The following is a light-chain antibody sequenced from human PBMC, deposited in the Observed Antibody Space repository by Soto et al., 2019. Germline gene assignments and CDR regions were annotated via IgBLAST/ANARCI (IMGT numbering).Light chain of an antibody. Sequence: DIQMTQSLSSLSASVGATVTITCRASQSISNSLSCYQQKPGKAPKYLVYVASTLQRGVPSRFSGRGSATDLPLTISSLQPEDVATDYGQHTCCPPYPLGQGTQLEPK. CDR3: QHTCCPPYP. CDR2: VAS. J-gene: IGKJ2*01. V-gene: IGKV1-39*01. CDR1: QSISNS.